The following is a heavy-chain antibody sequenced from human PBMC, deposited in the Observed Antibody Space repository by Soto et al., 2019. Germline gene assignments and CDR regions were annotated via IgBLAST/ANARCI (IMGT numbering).Heavy chain of an antibody. CDR3: ANPRRGLAALDY. J-gene: IGHJ4*02. CDR1: CYAFTDYH. Sequence: SVKVFGKASCYAFTDYHIHSVRQTPGQGLEFMGWINANNGGAGSAQQFQGRVTVTRDTSITTVYMELNSLRDEDTAVYYCANPRRGLAALDYWGQGTLVTVSS. CDR2: INANNGGA. D-gene: IGHD6-13*01. V-gene: IGHV1-2*02.